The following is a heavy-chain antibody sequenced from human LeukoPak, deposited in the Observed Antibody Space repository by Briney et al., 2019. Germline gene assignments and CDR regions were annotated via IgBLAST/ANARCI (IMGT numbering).Heavy chain of an antibody. V-gene: IGHV1-46*01. D-gene: IGHD3-22*01. CDR3: ARETITMMSFDY. J-gene: IGHJ4*02. CDR2: INPSGHST. CDR1: GYTFTSYY. Sequence: RASVKVSCKASGYTFTSYYMHWVRQAPGQGLEWMGIINPSGHSTSYAQKFQGRVTVTRDTSTSTVYMELSSLRSEDTAVYYCARETITMMSFDYWGQGTLVTVSS.